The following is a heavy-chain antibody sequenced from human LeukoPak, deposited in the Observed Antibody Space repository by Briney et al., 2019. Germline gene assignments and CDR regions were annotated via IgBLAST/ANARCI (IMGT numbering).Heavy chain of an antibody. D-gene: IGHD6-13*01. Sequence: ASVKISCKASGYTFTSYGISWVRQAPGQGLQWMGWISAYNGNTTYAQKLQGRVTMTTDTSTSTAYMELRSLRSDDTAVYYCARDRSSWSLDAFDIWGQGTMVTVSS. CDR2: ISAYNGNT. CDR3: ARDRSSWSLDAFDI. J-gene: IGHJ3*02. CDR1: GYTFTSYG. V-gene: IGHV1-18*01.